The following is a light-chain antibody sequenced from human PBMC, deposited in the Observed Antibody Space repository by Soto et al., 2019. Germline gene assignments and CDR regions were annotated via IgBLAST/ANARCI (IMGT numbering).Light chain of an antibody. CDR1: SSNIGSNT. Sequence: QSVLTQPPSASGTPGQRVTISCSGSSSNIGSNTVNWYQQLPGTAPKHLIYSNNQRPSGVPGRFSGSKSGTSASLAISGLQSEDEADYYCAAWDDSLNGLVVFGGGTKRTVL. CDR3: AAWDDSLNGLVV. V-gene: IGLV1-44*01. CDR2: SNN. J-gene: IGLJ2*01.